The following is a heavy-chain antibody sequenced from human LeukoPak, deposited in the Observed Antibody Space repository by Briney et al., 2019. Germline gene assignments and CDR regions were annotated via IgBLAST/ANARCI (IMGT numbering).Heavy chain of an antibody. Sequence: GGSLRLSCAASGFTLSPYWMHWVRQAPGKGVVGVARIRPEGTTTAYTDSVKGRFAISRDNSKNTVHLQMNSLRAADTALYFCARDLGGMYYIAYWGQGTLVTVFS. CDR1: GFTLSPYW. CDR2: IRPEGTTT. D-gene: IGHD2-15*01. V-gene: IGHV3-74*03. CDR3: ARDLGGMYYIAY. J-gene: IGHJ4*02.